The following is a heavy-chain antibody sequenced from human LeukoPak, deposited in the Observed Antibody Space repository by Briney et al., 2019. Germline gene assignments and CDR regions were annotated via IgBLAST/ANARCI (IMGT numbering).Heavy chain of an antibody. CDR3: AKEFSGYLASFEY. V-gene: IGHV3-11*04. D-gene: IGHD3-22*01. J-gene: IGHJ4*02. CDR2: ISRSDSII. Sequence: PGRSLRLSCAASGFTVSSNYMSWVRQAPGKGLEWVSYISRSDSIIYYADSVKGRFTISRDNAKNRLYLQVNSLRAEDTAVYYCAKEFSGYLASFEYWGQGTLVTVSS. CDR1: GFTVSSNY.